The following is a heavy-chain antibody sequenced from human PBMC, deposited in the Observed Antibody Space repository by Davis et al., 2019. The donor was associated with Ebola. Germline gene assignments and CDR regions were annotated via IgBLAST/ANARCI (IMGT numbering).Heavy chain of an antibody. CDR1: GYTFTSYD. V-gene: IGHV1-8*01. D-gene: IGHD3-22*01. CDR2: MNPNSGNA. J-gene: IGHJ4*02. CDR3: ARGRYDNSGFYYFDY. Sequence: ASVKVSCKASGYTFTSYDINWVRQATGQGLEWMGWMNPNSGNAGYAHKFQGRVTMTRNTSISTAYMELSSLTSEDTAVYYCARGRYDNSGFYYFDYWGQGTLVTVSS.